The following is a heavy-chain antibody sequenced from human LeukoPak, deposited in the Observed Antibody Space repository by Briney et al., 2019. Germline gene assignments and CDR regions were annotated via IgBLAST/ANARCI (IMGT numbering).Heavy chain of an antibody. Sequence: GGSLRLSCAASGFTFSNYDMHWVRQATGKRLEWVSAISTAGDTYYPGSVKGRFTISRENVKNSLFLQMNSLGAGDTAVYYCARAPHGDYFDYWGQGTLVTVSS. J-gene: IGHJ4*02. CDR1: GFTFSNYD. D-gene: IGHD4-17*01. CDR2: ISTAGDT. CDR3: ARAPHGDYFDY. V-gene: IGHV3-13*01.